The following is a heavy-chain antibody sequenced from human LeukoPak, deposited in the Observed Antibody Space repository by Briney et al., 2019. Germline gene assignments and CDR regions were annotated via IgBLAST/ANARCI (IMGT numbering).Heavy chain of an antibody. J-gene: IGHJ6*03. CDR1: GGSISSSSYY. Sequence: PSETLSLTCTVSGGSISSSSYYWGWIRQPPGKGLEWIGSIYYSGRTYYNPSLKSRVTISVDTSKNQFSPKLRSVTAADTAVYYCARDRRQYYDILTQSDYYYMDVWGKGTTVTISS. CDR3: ARDRRQYYDILTQSDYYYMDV. D-gene: IGHD3-9*01. CDR2: IYYSGRT. V-gene: IGHV4-39*07.